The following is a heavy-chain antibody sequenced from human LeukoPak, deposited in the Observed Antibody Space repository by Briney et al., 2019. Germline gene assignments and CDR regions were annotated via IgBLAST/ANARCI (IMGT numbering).Heavy chain of an antibody. CDR1: GFTFTTYW. D-gene: IGHD6-13*01. V-gene: IGHV5-51*01. Sequence: HGESLKISCKGSGFTFTTYWIGWVRQLPGKGLEWMGIIQPGDSQTTYSPSLEGQVTISADKSTSTAYLEWSSLKASDTAIYYCARQGAAGKYYYYCMDVWGKGTTGTVSS. CDR2: IQPGDSQT. J-gene: IGHJ6*03. CDR3: ARQGAAGKYYYYCMDV.